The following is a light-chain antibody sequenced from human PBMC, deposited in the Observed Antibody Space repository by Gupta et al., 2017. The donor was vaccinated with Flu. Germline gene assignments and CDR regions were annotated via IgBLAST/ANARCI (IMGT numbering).Light chain of an antibody. Sequence: QSALTQPASVSGSSGQSITISCTGTSSDVGGYYYVSWYQHHPGKAPKLMIYDVSSRPSWVSNRFSGSKSGNTASLTISGLQAEDEADYYCSSFTSSRTVLFGGWTHLTVL. CDR2: DVS. J-gene: IGLJ2*01. CDR3: SSFTSSRTVL. CDR1: SSDVGGYYY. V-gene: IGLV2-14*03.